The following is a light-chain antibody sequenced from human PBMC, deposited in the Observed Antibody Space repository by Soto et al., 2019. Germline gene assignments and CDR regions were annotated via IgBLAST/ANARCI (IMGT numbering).Light chain of an antibody. Sequence: QSVLTQPPSVSEAPRQRVTISCSGSSSNIGNNAVNWYQQLPGKAPKLLIYYDDLLPSGVSDRFSGSTSGTSASLAISGLQSEDEADYYCAAWDDSLNGVLFGGGTKLTVL. CDR3: AAWDDSLNGVL. CDR2: YDD. CDR1: SSNIGNNA. J-gene: IGLJ2*01. V-gene: IGLV1-36*01.